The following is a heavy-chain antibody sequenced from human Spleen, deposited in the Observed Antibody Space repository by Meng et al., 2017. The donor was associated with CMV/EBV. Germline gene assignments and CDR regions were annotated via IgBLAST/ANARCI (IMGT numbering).Heavy chain of an antibody. CDR2: IYYTGST. D-gene: IGHD2-21*02. CDR1: GGSVSSGSFY. V-gene: IGHV4-61*01. CDR3: ARVGVTPFDAFDI. Sequence: SETLSLTCTVSGGSVSSGSFYWSWLRQPPGKGLEWIGYIYYTGSTNYNPSLKSRVTMSIDTSKKQFSLKLNSVTAADSAVYYCARVGVTPFDAFDIWGQGTMVTVSS. J-gene: IGHJ3*02.